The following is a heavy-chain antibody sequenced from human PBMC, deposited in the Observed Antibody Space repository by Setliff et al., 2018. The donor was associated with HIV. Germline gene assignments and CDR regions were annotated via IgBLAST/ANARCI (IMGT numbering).Heavy chain of an antibody. CDR3: ARYSYGYVRDLRFDP. Sequence: SETLSLTCSVSGDSISSSSYYWGWIRQPPGKGLEWIGYINYSGSTNYNPSLQSRVTISVDTSKNHFSLKLTSVTAADTAVYYCARYSYGYVRDLRFDPWGQGTLVTVSS. CDR1: GDSISSSSYY. CDR2: INYSGST. D-gene: IGHD5-18*01. V-gene: IGHV4-61*05. J-gene: IGHJ5*02.